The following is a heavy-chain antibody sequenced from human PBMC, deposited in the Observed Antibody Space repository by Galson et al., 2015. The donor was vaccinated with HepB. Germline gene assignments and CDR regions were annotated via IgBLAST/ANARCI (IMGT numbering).Heavy chain of an antibody. CDR1: GFTFSSYA. V-gene: IGHV3-23*01. J-gene: IGHJ3*02. Sequence: SLRLSCAASGFTFSSYAMSWVRQAPGKGLEWVSAISGSGGSTYYADSVKGRFTISRDNSKNTVYLQMNSLRAEDTAVYYCAKTYSSSPLVCAFDIWGQGTMVTGSS. CDR3: AKTYSSSPLVCAFDI. CDR2: ISGSGGST. D-gene: IGHD6-13*01.